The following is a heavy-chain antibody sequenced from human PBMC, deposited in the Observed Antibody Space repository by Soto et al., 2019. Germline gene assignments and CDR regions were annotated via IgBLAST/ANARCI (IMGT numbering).Heavy chain of an antibody. Sequence: SVKVSCKASGYTFTSYGISWVRQAPGQGLEWMGGIIPIFGAANYAQKFQGRVTMTEDTSTNTAYMELSSLRSEDTAVYYCATSTYYYGSGSASMGSWFDPWGQGTLVTVSS. CDR3: ATSTYYYGSGSASMGSWFDP. J-gene: IGHJ5*02. CDR1: GYTFTSYG. V-gene: IGHV1-69*06. D-gene: IGHD3-10*01. CDR2: IIPIFGAA.